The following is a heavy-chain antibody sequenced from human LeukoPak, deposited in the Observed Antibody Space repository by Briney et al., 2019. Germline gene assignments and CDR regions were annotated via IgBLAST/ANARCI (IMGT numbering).Heavy chain of an antibody. CDR1: GYTFTSYG. CDR2: ISAYNGNT. Sequence: ASVNVSCKASGYTFTSYGTSWVRQAPGQGLEWMGWISAYNGNTNYAQKLQGRVTMTTDTSTSTAYMELRSLRSDDKGVYYCARSQMVRGVIITATYYFDYWGQGTLVTVSS. CDR3: ARSQMVRGVIITATYYFDY. J-gene: IGHJ4*02. V-gene: IGHV1-18*01. D-gene: IGHD3-10*01.